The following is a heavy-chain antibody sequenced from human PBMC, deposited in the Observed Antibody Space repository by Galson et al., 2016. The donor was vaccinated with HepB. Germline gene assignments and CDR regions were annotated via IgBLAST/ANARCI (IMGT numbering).Heavy chain of an antibody. J-gene: IGHJ4*02. CDR3: ARDREPETTMPIFDH. CDR2: IAGGSTTV. CDR1: GFIFGDYY. D-gene: IGHD4-17*01. V-gene: IGHV3-11*01. Sequence: SLRLSCAASGFIFGDYYMSWIRQAPGKGLEWISYIAGGSTTVYHPDYVKARFTGSRDNAKRPLFLQMDSLRVDDTAMYFCARDREPETTMPIFDHWGQGVLVTVSS.